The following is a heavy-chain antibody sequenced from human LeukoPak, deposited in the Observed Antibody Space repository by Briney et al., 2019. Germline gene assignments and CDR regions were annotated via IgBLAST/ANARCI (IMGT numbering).Heavy chain of an antibody. V-gene: IGHV3-74*01. CDR3: ASIWGDHYYYGMDV. CDR1: GFTFSSYW. CDR2: INSAGSST. J-gene: IGHJ6*04. D-gene: IGHD7-27*01. Sequence: PGGSLRLSCAASGFTFSSYWMHWVRQAPGKGLVWVSRINSAGSSTGYADSVKGRFTISRDNAKNTLYLQMNSLRAEDTAVYYCASIWGDHYYYGMDVWGKGTTVTVSS.